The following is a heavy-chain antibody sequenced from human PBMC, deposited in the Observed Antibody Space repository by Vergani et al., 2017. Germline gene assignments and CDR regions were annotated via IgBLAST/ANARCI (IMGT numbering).Heavy chain of an antibody. Sequence: QVQLQESGPGLVKPSETLSLTCTVSGGSISSYYWSWIRQPPGKGLEWIGYIYYSGSTNYNPSLKSRVTISVDTAKNQFSLKLSSVTAADTAVYYCARGQLASTYYYDSSGYGYWGQGTLVTVSS. J-gene: IGHJ4*02. CDR2: IYYSGST. V-gene: IGHV4-59*12. D-gene: IGHD3-22*01. CDR3: ARGQLASTYYYDSSGYGY. CDR1: GGSISSYY.